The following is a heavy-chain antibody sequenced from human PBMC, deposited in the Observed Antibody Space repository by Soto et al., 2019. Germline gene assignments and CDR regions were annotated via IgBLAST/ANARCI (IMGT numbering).Heavy chain of an antibody. CDR3: ARGGVSTRTFDY. CDR2: IYPSDSDT. J-gene: IGHJ4*02. Sequence: LGESLATGCKTSVDSFTAHWIAWVRRTPGKGLELMGIIYPSDSDTRYRPSFQGQVTISADKSISSAYLQWSSLRASDTAMYYCARGGVSTRTFDYWGQGTPVTVSS. V-gene: IGHV5-51*01. CDR1: VDSFTAHW. D-gene: IGHD3-3*01.